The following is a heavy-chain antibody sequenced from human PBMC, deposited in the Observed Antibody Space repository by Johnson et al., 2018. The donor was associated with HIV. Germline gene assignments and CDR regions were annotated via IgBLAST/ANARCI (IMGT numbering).Heavy chain of an antibody. Sequence: MLLVESGGGVVQPGGSLRLSCAASGFTFSSYGMHWVRQAPGKGLEWVAFIRYDGNNKYYADSVKGRVTISRDNSKNTLYLQMNSLRAEDTAVYYCAKVGATVITPRGEAFDIWGQGTMVTVSS. CDR2: IRYDGNNK. J-gene: IGHJ3*02. D-gene: IGHD4-23*01. V-gene: IGHV3-30*02. CDR1: GFTFSSYG. CDR3: AKVGATVITPRGEAFDI.